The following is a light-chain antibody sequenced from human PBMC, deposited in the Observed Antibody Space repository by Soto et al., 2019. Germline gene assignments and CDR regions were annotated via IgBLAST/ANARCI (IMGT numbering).Light chain of an antibody. CDR3: QSYDSSLHVV. CDR1: SSNIGAGYD. CDR2: GNS. Sequence: QSVLTQPPSVSGAPGQRVTISCTGSSSNIGAGYDVHWYQQLPGTAPKLLIYGNSNPPSGVPDRFSGSKSGTSASLAITGLQAEDEADYYCQSYDSSLHVVFGGGTKLTVL. J-gene: IGLJ2*01. V-gene: IGLV1-40*01.